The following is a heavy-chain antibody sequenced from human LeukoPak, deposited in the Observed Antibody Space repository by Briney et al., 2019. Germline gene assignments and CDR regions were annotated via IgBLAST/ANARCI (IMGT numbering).Heavy chain of an antibody. J-gene: IGHJ5*02. CDR1: GGTFSSYA. V-gene: IGHV1-69*13. CDR3: ARDSAAGGRDNWFDP. D-gene: IGHD6-13*01. CDR2: IIPIFGTA. Sequence: SVKVSCKASGGTFSSYAISWVRQAPGQGLEWMGGIIPIFGTANYAQKFQGRVTITADESTSTAYMELSSLRSEDTAVYYCARDSAAGGRDNWFDPWGKGTLVTVSS.